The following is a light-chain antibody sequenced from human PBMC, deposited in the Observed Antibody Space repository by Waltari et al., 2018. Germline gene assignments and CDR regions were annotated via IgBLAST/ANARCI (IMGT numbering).Light chain of an antibody. J-gene: IGKJ2*01. Sequence: ETVLTHSPATLSLSPGDRATLSCRASQSVSSYLAWYQQKPGQAPRLLIYDASNRATGIPARFSGSGSGTDFTLTISSLEPEDFAVYYCQQRSNWPLFGQGTKLEIK. CDR1: QSVSSY. CDR3: QQRSNWPL. CDR2: DAS. V-gene: IGKV3-11*01.